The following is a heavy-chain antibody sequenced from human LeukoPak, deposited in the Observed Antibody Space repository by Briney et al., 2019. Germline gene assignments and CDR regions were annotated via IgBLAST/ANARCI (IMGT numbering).Heavy chain of an antibody. CDR3: ARSPLSGSGSYGWSCGSASSDYYYGMDV. J-gene: IGHJ6*02. CDR1: GGSISSYY. CDR2: IYYSGST. V-gene: IGHV4-59*01. Sequence: SETLSLTCTVSGGSISSYYWRWIRQPPGKGLEWIGYIYYSGSTNYNPSLKSRVTISVDTSKNQFSLKLSSVTAADTAVYYCARSPLSGSGSYGWSCGSASSDYYYGMDVWGQGTTVTVSS. D-gene: IGHD3-10*01.